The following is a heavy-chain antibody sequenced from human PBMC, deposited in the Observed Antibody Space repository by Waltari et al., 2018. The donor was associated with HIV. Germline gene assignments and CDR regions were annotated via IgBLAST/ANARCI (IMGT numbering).Heavy chain of an antibody. Sequence: QVQLVESGGGVVQPGRSLRLSCAASGFTVSTYGMHCVRQAPGKGVEWVAVIWYDGSNTDYTDSVKGRFTISRDNSKNTLYLQMYSLRAEDTAVYYCARDVQGYCGGERCFYAMDVWGQGTTVTVSS. CDR1: GFTVSTYG. D-gene: IGHD2-21*01. CDR3: ARDVQGYCGGERCFYAMDV. CDR2: IWYDGSNT. V-gene: IGHV3-33*01. J-gene: IGHJ6*02.